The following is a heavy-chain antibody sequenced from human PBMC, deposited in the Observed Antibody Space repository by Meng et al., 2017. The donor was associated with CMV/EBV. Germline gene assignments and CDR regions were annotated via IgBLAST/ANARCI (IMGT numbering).Heavy chain of an antibody. CDR1: GFTFSSYA. CDR3: ARAPGSYYDY. Sequence: GGSLRLSCAASGFTFSSYAMSWVRQAPGKGLEWVSASSGSGGSTYYADSVKGRFTIPRDNSKNSLYLQMNRLRAEDTAVYHCARAPGSYYDYWGQGTLVTVSS. CDR2: SSGSGGST. J-gene: IGHJ4*02. V-gene: IGHV3-23*01. D-gene: IGHD1-26*01.